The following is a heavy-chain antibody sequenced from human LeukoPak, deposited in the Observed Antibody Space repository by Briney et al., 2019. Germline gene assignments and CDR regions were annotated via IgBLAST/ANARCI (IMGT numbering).Heavy chain of an antibody. CDR1: GGTFSSYA. CDR2: IIPIFGTA. D-gene: IGHD6-13*01. J-gene: IGHJ6*02. Sequence: SVKVSCKASGGTFSSYAISWVRQAPGQGLEWMGGIIPIFGTANYAQKFQGRVTITADESTSTAYMELRSLRSDDTAVYYCARGSAAAGDYYYYGMDVWGQGTTVTVSS. V-gene: IGHV1-69*13. CDR3: ARGSAAAGDYYYYGMDV.